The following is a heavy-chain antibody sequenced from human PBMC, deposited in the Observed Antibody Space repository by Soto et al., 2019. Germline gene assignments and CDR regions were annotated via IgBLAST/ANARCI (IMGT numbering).Heavy chain of an antibody. CDR1: GGSINSDSYY. Sequence: SETLSLTCTVSGGSINSDSYYWAWIRQPPGGGLEWIGSIFYSGNTYYSPSLKSRVTISVDTSENKFSLLLSSVTNADTALYYCARHWGFAVAGSRFETRGLGTLVT. D-gene: IGHD6-19*01. CDR2: IFYSGNT. V-gene: IGHV4-39*01. CDR3: ARHWGFAVAGSRFET. J-gene: IGHJ5*02.